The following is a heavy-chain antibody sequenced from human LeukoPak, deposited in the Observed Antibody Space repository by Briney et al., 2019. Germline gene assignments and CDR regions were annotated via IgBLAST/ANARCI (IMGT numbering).Heavy chain of an antibody. V-gene: IGHV3-23*01. CDR1: GFTFSSYA. J-gene: IGHJ4*02. Sequence: GGSLKLSCAASGFTFSSYAVSWVRQAPGKGLEWVSGISGSGGSTYYADSVKGRFTISRDNSKNTLYLQMNSLRAEDTAVYYCAKGNSVNWNPAGFDYWGQGTLVTVSS. D-gene: IGHD1-20*01. CDR3: AKGNSVNWNPAGFDY. CDR2: ISGSGGST.